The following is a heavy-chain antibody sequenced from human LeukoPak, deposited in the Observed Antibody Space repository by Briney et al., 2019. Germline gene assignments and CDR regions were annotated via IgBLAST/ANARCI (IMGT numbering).Heavy chain of an antibody. CDR1: GYTFTSYG. J-gene: IGHJ5*02. Sequence: GASVKVSCKASGYTFTSYGISWVRQAPGQGLEWMGWISGYNGNTNYAQKLQGRVTMTTDTSTSTAYMELRSLRSDDTAVYYCSRLGPPYSDWLLSNNWFDPWGQGTLVTVSS. V-gene: IGHV1-18*04. CDR3: SRLGPPYSDWLLSNNWFDP. D-gene: IGHD3-9*01. CDR2: ISGYNGNT.